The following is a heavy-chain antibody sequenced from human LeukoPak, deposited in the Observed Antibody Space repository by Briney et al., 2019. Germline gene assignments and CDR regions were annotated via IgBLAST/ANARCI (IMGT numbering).Heavy chain of an antibody. CDR2: LNPNSGNT. CDR3: ARVPSLGDCSAGSCYRFDF. J-gene: IGHJ4*02. D-gene: IGHD2-15*01. Sequence: ASVKVSCKASRYTFTSYDINWVRRAPGQGLEWMGWLNPNSGNTGYAQKFQGRVIMTRDTSISTAYMELTSLRSEDTAVYYCARVPSLGDCSAGSCYRFDFWGQGTLVSVSS. V-gene: IGHV1-8*02. CDR1: RYTFTSYD.